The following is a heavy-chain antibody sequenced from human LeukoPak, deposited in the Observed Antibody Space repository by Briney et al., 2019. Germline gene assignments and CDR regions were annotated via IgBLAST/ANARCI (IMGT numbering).Heavy chain of an antibody. CDR3: AKGRGSPYYFEY. D-gene: IGHD1-26*01. V-gene: IGHV3-23*01. CDR1: GFTFSSFA. Sequence: PGGSLRPSCAASGFTFSSFAMTWVRQAPGKGLEWVSAISGSGASTYYADSVKGRFTISRDNSKNTLYLQMNSLRAEDTAVYYCAKGRGSPYYFEYWGQGTLVTVSS. J-gene: IGHJ4*02. CDR2: ISGSGAST.